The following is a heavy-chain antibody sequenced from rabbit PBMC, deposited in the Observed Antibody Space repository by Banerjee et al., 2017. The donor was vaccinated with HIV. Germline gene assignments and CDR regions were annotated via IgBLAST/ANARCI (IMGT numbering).Heavy chain of an antibody. V-gene: IGHV1S45*01. CDR3: ARDAGYAGSNL. J-gene: IGHJ4*01. CDR1: GFSFSSSYY. Sequence: QEQLEESGGDLVKPGASLTLTCTASGFSFSSSYYMCWVRQAPGKGLEWIACIGAGSASAYYATWAKGRFTISRTTTTVTLQLNSLTAADTATYFCARDAGYAGSNLWGPGTLVTVS. CDR2: IGAGSASA. D-gene: IGHD4-2*01.